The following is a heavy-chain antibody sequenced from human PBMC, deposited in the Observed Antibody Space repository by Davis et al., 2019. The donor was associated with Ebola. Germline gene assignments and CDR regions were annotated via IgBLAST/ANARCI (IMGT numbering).Heavy chain of an antibody. CDR2: ISSNGGST. CDR3: ARDQVGIGYFDL. Sequence: PGGSLRLSCAASGFTFSSYAMHWVRQAPGKGLEYVSAISSNGGSTYYANSVKGRFTISRDNSKNTLYLQMGSLRAEDMAVYYCARDQVGIGYFDLWGRGTLVTVSS. CDR1: GFTFSSYA. D-gene: IGHD1-14*01. V-gene: IGHV3-64*01. J-gene: IGHJ2*01.